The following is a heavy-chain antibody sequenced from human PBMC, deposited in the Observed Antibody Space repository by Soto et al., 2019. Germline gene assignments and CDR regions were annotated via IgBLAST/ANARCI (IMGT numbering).Heavy chain of an antibody. V-gene: IGHV1-18*01. CDR3: VMVDNYVTPTPQDV. D-gene: IGHD3-16*01. CDR2: ISPYTGNT. CDR1: GYIFVNYG. Sequence: QVQLVQSGDEVKKPGASVKVSCKASGYIFVNYGIAWVRQAPRQGLEWMGWISPYTGNTHSASKVQGRLTMTTDTSTSTAYMDLGSLTYDATAVYYCVMVDNYVTPTPQDVWGQGATVTVSS. J-gene: IGHJ6*02.